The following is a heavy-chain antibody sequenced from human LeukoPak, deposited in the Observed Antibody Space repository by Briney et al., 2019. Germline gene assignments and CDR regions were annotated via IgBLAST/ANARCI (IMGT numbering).Heavy chain of an antibody. D-gene: IGHD6-6*01. CDR2: ISSSGTVM. CDR3: TRERGSSTTNYFDY. CDR1: GFTFSRYS. V-gene: IGHV3-48*04. J-gene: IGHJ4*02. Sequence: GGSLRLSCAASGFTFSRYSMNWVRQAPGRGLEWVSYISSSGTVMYHADSVKGRFTSSRDNAKNSLYLQMNSLRAEDTAVYYCTRERGSSTTNYFDYWGQGTLVTVSS.